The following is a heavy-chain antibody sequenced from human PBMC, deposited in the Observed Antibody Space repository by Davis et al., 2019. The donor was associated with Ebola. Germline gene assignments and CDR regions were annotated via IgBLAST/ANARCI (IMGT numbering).Heavy chain of an antibody. CDR3: STDPARGY. J-gene: IGHJ4*02. Sequence: GESLKISCAASGFSFNEAWTWMNWVRQAPGKGLEWFGRIRSKTNGGIIDYAAFVEGRFIISRDDSKNTLFLQINSLRTEDTAVYYCSTDPARGYWGQGTLVNVSS. CDR1: GFSFNEAW. V-gene: IGHV3-15*07. CDR2: IRSKTNGGII.